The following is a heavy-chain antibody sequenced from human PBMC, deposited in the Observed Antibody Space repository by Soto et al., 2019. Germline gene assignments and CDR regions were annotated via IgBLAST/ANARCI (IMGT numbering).Heavy chain of an antibody. Sequence: EVQLLESGGGLVQPGGSLRLSCAASGFTFSSYAMSWVRQSPGKGLEWVSAISGSGGSTYYADSVKGRFTISRDNSKNALYMQMNSLRAEDTAVYYCAKDQYYDIFTGYYNGGRFGYWGQGTLVTVSS. D-gene: IGHD3-9*01. CDR1: GFTFSSYA. J-gene: IGHJ4*02. CDR2: ISGSGGST. V-gene: IGHV3-23*01. CDR3: AKDQYYDIFTGYYNGGRFGY.